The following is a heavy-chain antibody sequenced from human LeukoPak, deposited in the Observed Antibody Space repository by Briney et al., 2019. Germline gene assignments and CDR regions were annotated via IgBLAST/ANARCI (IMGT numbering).Heavy chain of an antibody. D-gene: IGHD5-12*01. CDR1: SFTFSSYN. V-gene: IGHV3-21*01. J-gene: IGHJ4*02. CDR2: ISSSGSYI. CDR3: ALIGRGGYVYEDY. Sequence: GGSLRLSCAASSFTFSSYNMNWVRQAPGKGLEWVSSISSSGSYIYYTDSVKGRFTISRDNAKNSLYLQMNSLRAEDTAVYYCALIGRGGYVYEDYWGQGTLVTVSS.